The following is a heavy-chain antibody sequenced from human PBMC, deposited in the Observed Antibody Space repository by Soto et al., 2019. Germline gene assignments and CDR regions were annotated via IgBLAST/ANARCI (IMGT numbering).Heavy chain of an antibody. CDR2: INPSGGST. Sequence: QVQLVQSGAEVKKPGASVKVSCKASGYTFTSYYMHWVRQAPGQGLEWMGIINPSGGSTSYAQKFQGRVTMTRDTSTSTVYMELSSRRSEDTAVYYCARETLYCTNGVCNYYYYYGMDVWGQGTTVTVSS. CDR1: GYTFTSYY. V-gene: IGHV1-46*01. J-gene: IGHJ6*02. CDR3: ARETLYCTNGVCNYYYYYGMDV. D-gene: IGHD2-8*01.